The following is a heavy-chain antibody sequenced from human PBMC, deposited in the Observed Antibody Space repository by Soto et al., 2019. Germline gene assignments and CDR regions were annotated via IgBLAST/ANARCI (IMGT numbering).Heavy chain of an antibody. CDR1: GFTFSSYW. D-gene: IGHD3-10*01. J-gene: IGHJ6*02. Sequence: LRLSCAASGFTFSSYWMHWVRQAPGKGLVWVSRINSDGSSTSYADSVKGRFTISRDNAKNTLYLQMNSLRAEDTAVYYCARDQLLWFGELFEPYFDVSPYGMDVWGQGTTVTVSS. CDR3: ARDQLLWFGELFEPYFDVSPYGMDV. V-gene: IGHV3-74*01. CDR2: INSDGSST.